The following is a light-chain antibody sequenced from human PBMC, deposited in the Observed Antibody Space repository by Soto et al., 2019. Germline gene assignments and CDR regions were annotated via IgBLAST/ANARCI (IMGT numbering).Light chain of an antibody. J-gene: IGLJ2*01. CDR2: DVT. CDR1: SSDVGTYEF. V-gene: IGLV2-14*03. CDR3: ISYTSSTVV. Sequence: QSALTQPASVSGSPGQSITITCTGTSSDVGTYEFVSWYQQHPGKAPKLLIYDVTNRPSEVSYRFSGSKSGNTASLTISGLQAEDEADYYCISYTSSTVVFGGGTKLTV.